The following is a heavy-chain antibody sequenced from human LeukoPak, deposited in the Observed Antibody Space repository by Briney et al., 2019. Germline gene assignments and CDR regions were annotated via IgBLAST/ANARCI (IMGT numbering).Heavy chain of an antibody. J-gene: IGHJ6*02. CDR3: ARAEATDYYYGMDV. CDR1: GYTFTSYG. V-gene: IGHV1-18*01. CDR2: ISAYNGNT. Sequence: ASVKVSCKASGYTFTSYGISWVRQAPGQGLEWMGWISAYNGNTNYAQKLQGRVTMTTDTSTSTAYMELRSLRSDDTAVYYCARAEATDYYYGMDVWVQGTTVTVSS.